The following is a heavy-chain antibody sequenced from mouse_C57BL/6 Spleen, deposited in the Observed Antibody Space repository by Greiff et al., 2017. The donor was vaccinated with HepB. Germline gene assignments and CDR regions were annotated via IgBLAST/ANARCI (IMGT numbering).Heavy chain of an antibody. Sequence: QVQLKESGAELAKPGASVKLSCKASGYTFTSYWMHWVKQRPGQGLEWIGYINPSSGYTKYNQKFKDKATLTADKSSSTAYMQLRSLTYEDSAVYYCARTAPPTVVATEYFDYWGQGTTLTVSS. CDR3: ARTAPPTVVATEYFDY. CDR1: GYTFTSYW. D-gene: IGHD1-1*01. V-gene: IGHV1-7*01. J-gene: IGHJ2*01. CDR2: INPSSGYT.